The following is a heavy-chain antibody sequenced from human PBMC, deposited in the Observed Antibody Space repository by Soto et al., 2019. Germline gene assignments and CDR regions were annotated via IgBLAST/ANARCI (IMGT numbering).Heavy chain of an antibody. V-gene: IGHV2-70*11. D-gene: IGHD4-17*01. CDR1: GFSLSTSGMC. Sequence: SGPTLVNPTQTLTLTCTFSGFSLSTSGMCVSWIRQPPGKALEWLARIDRDDDKYYSTSLKTRLTISKDTSKNQVVLTMTNMDPVDTATYYCARILFVTTDETGGMDVWGQGTTVTVSS. CDR2: IDRDDDK. CDR3: ARILFVTTDETGGMDV. J-gene: IGHJ6*02.